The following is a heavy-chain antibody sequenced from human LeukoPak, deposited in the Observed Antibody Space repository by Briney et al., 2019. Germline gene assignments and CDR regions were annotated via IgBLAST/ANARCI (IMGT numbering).Heavy chain of an antibody. J-gene: IGHJ1*01. CDR3: ARVRGDFETD. D-gene: IGHD3-16*01. CDR1: GGSISSYY. Sequence: PSETLSLTCSVSGGSISSYYWTWGRQPPGKGLEWIGYRYYTPTTTYPPSLKSRVPISVDTSNSQFSLKLISVTAADTAIYYCARVRGDFETDWGQGTLVTVSS. CDR2: RYYTPTT. V-gene: IGHV4-59*01.